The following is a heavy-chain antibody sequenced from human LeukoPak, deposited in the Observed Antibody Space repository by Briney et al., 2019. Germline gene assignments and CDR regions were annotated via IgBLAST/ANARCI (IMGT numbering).Heavy chain of an antibody. Sequence: ASVKVSCKASGYAFTGYYIHWVRQAPGQGLEWMGWINPNSGGTNYAQKFQGRVTLTRDPSISTAYMELSRLRSDDTAVYYCASGINVLRFLEWLYPHWGQGTLVTVSS. J-gene: IGHJ4*02. D-gene: IGHD3-3*01. V-gene: IGHV1-2*02. CDR3: ASGINVLRFLEWLYPH. CDR1: GYAFTGYY. CDR2: INPNSGGT.